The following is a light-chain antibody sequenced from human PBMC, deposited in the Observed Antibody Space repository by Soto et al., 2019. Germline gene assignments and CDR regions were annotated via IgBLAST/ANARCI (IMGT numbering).Light chain of an antibody. J-gene: IGLJ2*01. CDR3: CSYADSYNAV. CDR2: DVS. V-gene: IGLV2-11*01. Sequence: QSALTQPRSVSGSPGQSVTISCTGTSSDVGGYNFVSWYQHHPGKAPKLMIYDVSKRPSGVPDRFSGSKSGNTASLTISGLQAEDEADYYCCSYADSYNAVFGGGTKLTVL. CDR1: SSDVGGYNF.